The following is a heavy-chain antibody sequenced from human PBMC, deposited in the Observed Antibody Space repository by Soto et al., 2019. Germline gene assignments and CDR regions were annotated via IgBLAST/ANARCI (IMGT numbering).Heavy chain of an antibody. CDR3: ARDGLVVATPAFEI. CDR1: GYTFTGYY. D-gene: IGHD2-15*01. Sequence: ASVKVSCKASGYTFTGYYMHWVRQAPGQGLEWMGWINPNSGGTNYAQKFQGWVTMNRDKSISTAYMELSRLRSDDTAVYYCARDGLVVATPAFEIWGQGTMVTIAS. CDR2: INPNSGGT. J-gene: IGHJ3*02. V-gene: IGHV1-2*04.